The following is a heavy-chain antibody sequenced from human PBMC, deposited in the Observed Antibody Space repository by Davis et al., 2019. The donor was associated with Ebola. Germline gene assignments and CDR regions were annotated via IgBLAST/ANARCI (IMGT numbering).Heavy chain of an antibody. Sequence: GESLKISCKGSGYSFTSYWISWVRQMPGKGLEWMGRIDPSDSYTNYSPSFQGHVTISADKSISTAYLQWSSLKASDTAMYYCARSSYDFWSGYVFDYWGQGTLVTVSS. CDR1: GYSFTSYW. CDR3: ARSSYDFWSGYVFDY. CDR2: IDPSDSYT. D-gene: IGHD3-3*01. V-gene: IGHV5-10-1*01. J-gene: IGHJ4*02.